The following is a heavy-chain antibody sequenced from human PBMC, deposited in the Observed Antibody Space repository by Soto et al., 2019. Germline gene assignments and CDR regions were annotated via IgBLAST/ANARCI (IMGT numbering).Heavy chain of an antibody. CDR1: GFTFSSFS. CDR3: ARDMVYCSGGSCYPCHAFDI. V-gene: IGHV3-30-3*01. Sequence: GGSLRLSCAASGFTFSSFSMDWVRQAPGKGLEWVAGISYDGSNKYYADSVKGRFTISRDNSKNTLYLQMNSLRAEETAVYYCARDMVYCSGGSCYPCHAFDIWGQGTMVTVSS. J-gene: IGHJ3*02. D-gene: IGHD2-15*01. CDR2: ISYDGSNK.